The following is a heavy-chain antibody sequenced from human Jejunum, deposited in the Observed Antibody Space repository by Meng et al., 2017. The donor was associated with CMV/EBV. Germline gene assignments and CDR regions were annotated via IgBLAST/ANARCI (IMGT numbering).Heavy chain of an antibody. J-gene: IGHJ6*02. Sequence: ASGYCFTSYGVSWLRQAPGQGLEWMGWISGYNGNTNYAQKFQGRVTLTTDTSTSTAYMDLRSLRSDDTAVYYCARGHYHHYYYADVWGQGTSVTVSS. D-gene: IGHD3-10*01. CDR3: ARGHYHHYYYADV. CDR1: GYCFTSYG. CDR2: ISGYNGNT. V-gene: IGHV1-18*01.